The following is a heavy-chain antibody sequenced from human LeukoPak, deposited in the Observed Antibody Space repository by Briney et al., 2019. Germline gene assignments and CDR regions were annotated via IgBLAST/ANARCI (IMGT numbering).Heavy chain of an antibody. CDR2: ISDTGRKR. CDR3: AKDHDNGDYYYYFDS. V-gene: IGHV3-23*01. D-gene: IGHD2-21*02. J-gene: IGHJ4*02. Sequence: GGSLRLSCVASGFSFDTYAMSWVRQAPGKGLEWVSGISDTGRKRYYTDAVKGRFTISRDSSKNTLHLQMNSLRAKDTALYFCAKDHDNGDYYYYFDSWGQGTLVTVSS. CDR1: GFSFDTYA.